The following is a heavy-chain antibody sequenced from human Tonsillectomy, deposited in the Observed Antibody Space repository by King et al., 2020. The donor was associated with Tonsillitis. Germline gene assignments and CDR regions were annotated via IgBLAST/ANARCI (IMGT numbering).Heavy chain of an antibody. Sequence: VQLVESGGTVVQPGGSLRLSCAASEFTFSAYGMHWVRQAPGKGPEWVAVLWYDGNSKYYADSVKGRFIISRDNSESTLYLQMNSLRVEDTAVYYCARGGGSYDSRRGVDYWGQGTLVTVSS. CDR3: ARGGGSYDSRRGVDY. CDR2: LWYDGNSK. V-gene: IGHV3-33*08. CDR1: EFTFSAYG. J-gene: IGHJ4*02. D-gene: IGHD3-22*01.